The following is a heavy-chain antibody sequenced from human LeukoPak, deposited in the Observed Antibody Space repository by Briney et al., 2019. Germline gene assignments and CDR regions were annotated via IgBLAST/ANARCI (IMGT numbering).Heavy chain of an antibody. CDR3: ARGRVSSSTWYSTYYYYFYMDV. V-gene: IGHV4-59*01. CDR2: VDHTGST. Sequence: SEALSLTCRVSDDSITMYYWTWIRQPPGKGLEWSGYVDHTGSTNFNPSLNDRVSISRDTTKNLFSLRLRSVTAADTAVYFCARGRVSSSTWYSTYYYYFYMDVWGKGTTVTVSS. CDR1: DDSITMYY. J-gene: IGHJ6*03. D-gene: IGHD1-1*01.